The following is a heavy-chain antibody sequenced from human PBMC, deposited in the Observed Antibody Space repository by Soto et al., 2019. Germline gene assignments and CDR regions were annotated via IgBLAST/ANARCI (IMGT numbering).Heavy chain of an antibody. CDR2: ISYDESNK. CDR3: AREKGNYYDSSGYYQLDY. D-gene: IGHD3-22*01. J-gene: IGHJ4*02. V-gene: IGHV3-30-3*01. CDR1: GFTFSSYA. Sequence: SLRLSCAASGFTFSSYAMYWVRQAPGKGLEWVAIISYDESNKYYADSVKGRFTISRDNSKNTLYLQMNSLRAEDTAVYYCAREKGNYYDSSGYYQLDYWGQGTLVTVSS.